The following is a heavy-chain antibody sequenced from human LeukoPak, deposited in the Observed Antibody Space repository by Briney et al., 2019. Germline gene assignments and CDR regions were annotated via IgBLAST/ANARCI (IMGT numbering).Heavy chain of an antibody. CDR2: ISSGRSTM. CDR1: GFTFSSHS. CDR3: ASWAGTAAGFSGPFNY. Sequence: PGGSLRLSCAASGFTFSSHSMHWVRQAPGKGLEWVSYISSGRSTMYYADSVKGRFTISRDNARNSVFLQMNTLRADDTALYYCASWAGTAAGFSGPFNYWGQGTPVTVSS. J-gene: IGHJ4*02. D-gene: IGHD6-13*01. V-gene: IGHV3-48*01.